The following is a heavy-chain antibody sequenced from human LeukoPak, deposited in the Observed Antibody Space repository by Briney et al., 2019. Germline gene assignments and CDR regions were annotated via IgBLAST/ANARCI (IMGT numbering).Heavy chain of an antibody. CDR3: AAAAEGLPYYFDY. CDR2: INHSGST. CDR1: GGSFSGYY. V-gene: IGHV4-34*01. D-gene: IGHD6-13*01. Sequence: KPSETLSLTCAVYGGSFSGYYWSWIRQPPGKGLEWIGEINHSGSTNYNPSLKSRVTISVGTSKNQFSLKLSSVTAADTAVYYCAAAAEGLPYYFDYWGQGTLVTVS. J-gene: IGHJ4*02.